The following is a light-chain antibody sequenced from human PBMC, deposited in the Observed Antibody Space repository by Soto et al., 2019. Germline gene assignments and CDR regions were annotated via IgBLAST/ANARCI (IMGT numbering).Light chain of an antibody. Sequence: DIQMTQSPSTLSASIGDRVTITCPASQSISSWLAWYQQKPGKAPKLLIYKASILESGVPSRFSGSGSGTEFSLPISSLQPEDFATYYCQQYNTYWTFAQGTKVEIK. CDR2: KAS. CDR3: QQYNTYWT. CDR1: QSISSW. V-gene: IGKV1-5*03. J-gene: IGKJ1*01.